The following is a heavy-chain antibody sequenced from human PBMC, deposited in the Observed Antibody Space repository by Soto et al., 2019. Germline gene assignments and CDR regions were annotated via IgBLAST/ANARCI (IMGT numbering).Heavy chain of an antibody. CDR2: INPNSGGT. CDR3: ARDVGYYDFWSGYHPYYYYGMDV. Sequence: GASVKVSCKASGYTFTGYYMHWVRQAPGQGLERMGWINPNSGGTNYAQKFQGWVTMTRDTSISTAYMELSRLRSDDTAVYYCARDVGYYDFWSGYHPYYYYGMDVWGQGTTVTVSS. CDR1: GYTFTGYY. D-gene: IGHD3-3*01. V-gene: IGHV1-2*04. J-gene: IGHJ6*02.